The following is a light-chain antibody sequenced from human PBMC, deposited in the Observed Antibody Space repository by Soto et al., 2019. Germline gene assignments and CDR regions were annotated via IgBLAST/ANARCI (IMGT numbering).Light chain of an antibody. CDR2: GAS. CDR1: QSVNSN. V-gene: IGKV3-15*01. CDR3: QQHNSWPPV. J-gene: IGKJ2*01. Sequence: EIVMPQSPATLSVSPGERATLSCRASQSVNSNLAWYQQKPGHSPRLLIYGASTRVTGIPARFSGSGSGTEFTRTISSLQSEDFSIYYCQQHNSWPPVFGQGTKLEIK.